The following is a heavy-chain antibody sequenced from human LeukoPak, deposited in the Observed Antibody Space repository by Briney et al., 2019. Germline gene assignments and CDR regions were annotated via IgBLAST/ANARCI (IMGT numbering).Heavy chain of an antibody. D-gene: IGHD6-13*01. CDR2: IIPLLGIV. CDR3: ASDRTIAAAVDPFDI. J-gene: IGHJ3*02. Sequence: SVKVSCKASRVTFNSCSISWVRQAPGHGLDWMGRIIPLLGIVNYAQKFQGKVTITADKSTNTAYMELSSLRSEDTAMYYCASDRTIAAAVDPFDIWGQGTMVTVSS. V-gene: IGHV1-69*04. CDR1: RVTFNSCS.